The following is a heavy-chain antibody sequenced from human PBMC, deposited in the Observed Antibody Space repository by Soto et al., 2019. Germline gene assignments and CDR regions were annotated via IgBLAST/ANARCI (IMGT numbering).Heavy chain of an antibody. CDR1: GGSINNNY. D-gene: IGHD3-10*01. CDR2: IFSNGRT. J-gene: IGHJ4*02. CDR3: ARGGDNSPWYYSL. V-gene: IGHV4-59*01. Sequence: SETLSLTCTVSGGSINNNYWSWIRQPPGRGLEWIGYIFSNGRTNYNPSLETRVAISVDTSKNQLSLKLRYVTAADTAVYYCARGGDNSPWYYSLWGQGTLVTVS.